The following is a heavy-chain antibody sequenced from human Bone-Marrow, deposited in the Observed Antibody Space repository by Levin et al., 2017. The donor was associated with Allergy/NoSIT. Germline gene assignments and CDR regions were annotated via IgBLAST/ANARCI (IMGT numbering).Heavy chain of an antibody. CDR2: ISYDGSNK. Sequence: LSLTCAASGFTFSSYAMHWVRQAPGKGLEWVAVISYDGSNKYYADSVKGRFTISRDNSKNTLYLQMNSLRAEDTAVYYCARGGIVGATTPNWFDPWGQGTLVTVSS. D-gene: IGHD1-26*01. V-gene: IGHV3-30-3*01. CDR3: ARGGIVGATTPNWFDP. J-gene: IGHJ5*02. CDR1: GFTFSSYA.